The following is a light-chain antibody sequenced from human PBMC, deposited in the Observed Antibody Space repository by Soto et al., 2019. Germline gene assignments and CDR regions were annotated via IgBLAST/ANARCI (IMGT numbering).Light chain of an antibody. Sequence: QSALTQPVSVSGSPGQSITISCTGTSSDVGSGNVVSWYQHYPGKAPQLMIYEGFKRPSGVSSRFSGSKSGNTASLTISGLQAEDEADYYCCSHAGSDTYVFGIGTKLTVL. CDR3: CSHAGSDTYV. CDR2: EGF. V-gene: IGLV2-23*01. J-gene: IGLJ1*01. CDR1: SSDVGSGNV.